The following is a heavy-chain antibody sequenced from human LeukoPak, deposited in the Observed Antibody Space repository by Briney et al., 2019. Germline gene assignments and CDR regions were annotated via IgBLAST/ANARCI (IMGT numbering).Heavy chain of an antibody. CDR3: ASIPVAGTKGGDWFDP. Sequence: PSETLSLTCTVSGGSISSYYWSWIRQPAGKGLEWIVRIYTSGSTNYNPSLKSRVTMSVDTSKNQFSLKLSSVTAADTAVYYCASIPVAGTKGGDWFDPWGQGTLVTVSS. V-gene: IGHV4-4*07. D-gene: IGHD6-19*01. J-gene: IGHJ5*02. CDR1: GGSISSYY. CDR2: IYTSGST.